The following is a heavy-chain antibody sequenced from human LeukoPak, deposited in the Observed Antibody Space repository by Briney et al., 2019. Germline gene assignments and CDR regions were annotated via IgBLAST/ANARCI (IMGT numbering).Heavy chain of an antibody. Sequence: PGGSLRLSCAASGFTFSSYAMHWVRQAPGKGLEGVAVISYDGSNKYYADSVKGRFTISRDNSKNTLYLQMNSLRAEDTAGYYCARDILGGGSGSYNYWGQGTMVTVSS. CDR2: ISYDGSNK. D-gene: IGHD3-10*01. CDR3: ARDILGGGSGSYNY. CDR1: GFTFSSYA. V-gene: IGHV3-30*04. J-gene: IGHJ4*02.